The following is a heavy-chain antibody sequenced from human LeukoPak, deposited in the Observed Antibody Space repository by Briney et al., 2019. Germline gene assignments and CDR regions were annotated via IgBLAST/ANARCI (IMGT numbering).Heavy chain of an antibody. V-gene: IGHV4-34*01. CDR2: INHSGST. Sequence: SETLSLTCAVYGGSFSGYYWSWIRQPPGKGLEWIGEINHSGSTNYNPSLKNRVTISVHTSKNQLSPKLSSVTAADTAVYYFARGAVGATIVYWGQGTLVTVSS. J-gene: IGHJ4*02. D-gene: IGHD1-26*01. CDR3: ARGAVGATIVY. CDR1: GGSFSGYY.